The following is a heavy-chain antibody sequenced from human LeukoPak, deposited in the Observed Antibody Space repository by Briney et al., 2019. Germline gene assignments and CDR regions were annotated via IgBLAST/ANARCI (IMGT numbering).Heavy chain of an antibody. CDR1: GFTFSSYC. J-gene: IGHJ4*02. D-gene: IGHD6-13*01. CDR3: ARSSYIAAAGTGYFDY. Sequence: PGGSLRLSRAASGFTFSSYCMSCVRQAPGKGREWVANIKQEGSEKYYVDSVKGRFTISRDNAKTSLYLQMNSLRAEDTAVYYCARSSYIAAAGTGYFDYWGQGTLVTISS. CDR2: IKQEGSEK. V-gene: IGHV3-7*05.